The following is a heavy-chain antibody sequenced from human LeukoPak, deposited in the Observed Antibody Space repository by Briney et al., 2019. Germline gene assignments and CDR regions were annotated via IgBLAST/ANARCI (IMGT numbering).Heavy chain of an antibody. J-gene: IGHJ4*02. D-gene: IGHD4-23*01. CDR1: GGSFSGYY. Sequence: PSETLSLTCGVYGGSFSGYYWSWIRQTPGKGLEWIGEINDSGSTNYNPSLKSRVTISVDMSKNQFSLKLNSVTAADTAVYYCARVKLSYGGILFDYWGQGTLVTVSS. V-gene: IGHV4-34*01. CDR3: ARVKLSYGGILFDY. CDR2: INDSGST.